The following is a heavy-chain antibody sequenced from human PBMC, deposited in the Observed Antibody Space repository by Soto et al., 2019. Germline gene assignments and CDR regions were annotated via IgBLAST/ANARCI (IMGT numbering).Heavy chain of an antibody. CDR3: EAEMTFGKLSVV. CDR1: GDTDTNYV. J-gene: IGHJ6*02. V-gene: IGHV1-69*13. Sequence: SVKVSCKASGDTDTNYVISWVRQAPGQGLEWMGGIFPKFGTTYSAQKLQDRLTITADESTSTVYMQLSSLRLDDTAVYYCEAEMTFGKLSVVWGQGTTVTVSS. CDR2: IFPKFGTT. D-gene: IGHD3-16*02.